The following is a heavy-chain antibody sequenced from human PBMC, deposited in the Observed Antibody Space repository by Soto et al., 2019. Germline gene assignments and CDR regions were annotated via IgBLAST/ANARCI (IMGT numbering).Heavy chain of an antibody. CDR1: GYTFTSSD. CDR3: ARGVRSRYCSGGSCPKYYYYYYYMDV. D-gene: IGHD2-15*01. CDR2: MNPNSGNT. V-gene: IGHV1-8*01. Sequence: ASVKVSCKASGYTFTSSDITWLRQDTGQGLEWMGWMNPNSGNTGYAQKFQGRVTMTRNTSISTAYMELSSLRSEDTAVYYCARGVRSRYCSGGSCPKYYYYYYYMDVWGKGTTVTSP. J-gene: IGHJ6*03.